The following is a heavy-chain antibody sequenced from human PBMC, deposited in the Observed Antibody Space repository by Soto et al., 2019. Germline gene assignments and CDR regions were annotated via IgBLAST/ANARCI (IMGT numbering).Heavy chain of an antibody. D-gene: IGHD6-25*01. J-gene: IGHJ6*03. V-gene: IGHV4-31*03. CDR1: GGSISSGGHY. Sequence: SETLSLTCTVSGGSISSGGHYWSWIRQHPGKGLEWIGYIYYSGSTYYNPSLKSRVTISVDTSKNQFSLKLSSVTAADTAVYYCARILAAAPYYYYYMDVWGKGTTVTVSS. CDR3: ARILAAAPYYYYYMDV. CDR2: IYYSGST.